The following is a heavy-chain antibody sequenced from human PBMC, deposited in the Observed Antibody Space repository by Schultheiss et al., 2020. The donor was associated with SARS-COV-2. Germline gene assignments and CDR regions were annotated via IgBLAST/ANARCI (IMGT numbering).Heavy chain of an antibody. CDR3: ARLPTGFPNWFDP. CDR2: TNHDGSNT. Sequence: GGLRLSCAASGFTFSSYWIHWIRQAPGKGLVWVSRTNHDGSNTIYADSVKGRFTISRDNANNTLYLQMSSLRADDTAVYYCARLPTGFPNWFDPWGQGTLVTVSS. V-gene: IGHV3-74*01. CDR1: GFTFSSYW. J-gene: IGHJ5*02. D-gene: IGHD3-9*01.